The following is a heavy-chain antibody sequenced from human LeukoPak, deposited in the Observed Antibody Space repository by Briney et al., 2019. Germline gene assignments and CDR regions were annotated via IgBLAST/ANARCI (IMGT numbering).Heavy chain of an antibody. Sequence: GGSLRLSCAVSGFPFSDYFMTWIRQAPGKGLEWVSYISGSGSNKYYADSVRGRFTISRDNAKNSLYLQMNSLRVEDTAVYYCATSQSPVAGIVADWGQGTLVTVSS. CDR2: ISGSGSNK. D-gene: IGHD6-19*01. J-gene: IGHJ4*02. CDR3: ATSQSPVAGIVAD. CDR1: GFPFSDYF. V-gene: IGHV3-11*04.